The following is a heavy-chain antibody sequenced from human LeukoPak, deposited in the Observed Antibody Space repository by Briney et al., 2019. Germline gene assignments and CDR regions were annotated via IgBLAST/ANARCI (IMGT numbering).Heavy chain of an antibody. Sequence: GGSLRLSCAASGFTFSNAWMSWIRQAPGKGLEWVSAISGSGGSTYYADSVKGRFTISRDNSKTTLYLQMNSLRADDTAVYHCAKAPRQWLALYFDYWGQGTLVTVSS. CDR3: AKAPRQWLALYFDY. D-gene: IGHD6-19*01. CDR1: GFTFSNAW. CDR2: ISGSGGST. V-gene: IGHV3-23*01. J-gene: IGHJ4*02.